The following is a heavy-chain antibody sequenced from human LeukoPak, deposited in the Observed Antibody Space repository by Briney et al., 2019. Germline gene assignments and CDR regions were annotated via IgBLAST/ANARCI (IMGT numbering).Heavy chain of an antibody. J-gene: IGHJ4*02. V-gene: IGHV3-30*04. D-gene: IGHD4-17*01. CDR1: GFTFGSYS. CDR3: ARNSVTTGYYFDS. Sequence: GGSLRLSCAASGFTFGSYSMHWVRQAPGKGLEWVAVISYDGRNTYYAKSVKGRFTISRDDSKNTLYLQMNSLRADDTAVYYCARNSVTTGYYFDSWGQGTLVTVSS. CDR2: ISYDGRNT.